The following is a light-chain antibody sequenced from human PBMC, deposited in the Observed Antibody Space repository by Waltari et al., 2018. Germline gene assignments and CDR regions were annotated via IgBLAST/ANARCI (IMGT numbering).Light chain of an antibody. CDR1: QSVLSSSNNKNF. V-gene: IGKV4-1*01. J-gene: IGKJ1*01. CDR3: QQYYITPPT. Sequence: DIVMTQSPDSLTVSLGERATVHCKSSQSVLSSSNNKNFLAWYQQKPGQPPKLLIYWASTRGSGVPDRFSGSGSGTDFTLTISSLQAEDVAVYYCQQYYITPPTFGQGTKVEI. CDR2: WAS.